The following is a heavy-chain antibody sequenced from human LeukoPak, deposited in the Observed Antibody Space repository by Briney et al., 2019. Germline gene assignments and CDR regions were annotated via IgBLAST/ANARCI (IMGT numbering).Heavy chain of an antibody. V-gene: IGHV3-7*01. CDR2: IKQDGCEK. CDR1: GGSISSSSYY. CDR3: ARDKSYGDSTDY. Sequence: ETLSLTCTVSGGSISSSSYYWGWIRQPPGKGLEWVANIKQDGCEKYYVDSVKGRFTISRDNAEKSLYLQMNSLRAEDTAVYYCARDKSYGDSTDYWGQETLVTVSS. J-gene: IGHJ4*02. D-gene: IGHD4-17*01.